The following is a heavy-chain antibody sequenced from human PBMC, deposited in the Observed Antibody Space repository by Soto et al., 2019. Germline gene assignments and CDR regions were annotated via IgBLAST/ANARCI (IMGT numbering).Heavy chain of an antibody. CDR1: GYTFTSYA. CDR2: INAGNGNT. D-gene: IGHD2-21*02. V-gene: IGHV1-3*01. J-gene: IGHJ6*02. CDR3: ASEYCGGDCYSAARYGMDV. Sequence: QGQLVQSGAEVKKPGASVKVSCKASGYTFTSYAMHWVRQAPGQRLEWMGWINAGNGNTKYSQKFQGRVTITRDTSASTAYMELSSLRSEDTAVYYCASEYCGGDCYSAARYGMDVWGQGTTVTVSS.